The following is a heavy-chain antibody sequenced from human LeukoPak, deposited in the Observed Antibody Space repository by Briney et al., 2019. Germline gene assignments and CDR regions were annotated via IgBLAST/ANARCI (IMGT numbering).Heavy chain of an antibody. CDR1: GYSISSGYY. J-gene: IGHJ4*02. CDR2: IYHSGST. V-gene: IGHV4-38-2*01. CDR3: ARVWNY. Sequence: SETLSLTCAVSGYSISSGYYWGWIRQPPGKGPEWIGSIYHSGSTYYNPSLKSRVTISVDTSKNQFSLKLSSVTAADTAVYYCARVWNYWGQGTLVTVSS. D-gene: IGHD2-8*01.